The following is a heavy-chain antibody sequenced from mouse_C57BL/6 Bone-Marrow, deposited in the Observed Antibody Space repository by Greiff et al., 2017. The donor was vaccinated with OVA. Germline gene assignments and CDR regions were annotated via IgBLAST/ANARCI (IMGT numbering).Heavy chain of an antibody. CDR2: ISYDGSN. Sequence: VQLKQSGPGLVKPSQSLSLTCSVTGYSITSGYYWNWIRQFPGNKLEWMGYISYDGSNNYNPSLKNRISITRDTSKNQFFLKLNSVTTEDTATYYCARENYSNYEYFDVWGTGTTVTVSS. J-gene: IGHJ1*03. V-gene: IGHV3-6*01. D-gene: IGHD2-5*01. CDR3: ARENYSNYEYFDV. CDR1: GYSITSGYY.